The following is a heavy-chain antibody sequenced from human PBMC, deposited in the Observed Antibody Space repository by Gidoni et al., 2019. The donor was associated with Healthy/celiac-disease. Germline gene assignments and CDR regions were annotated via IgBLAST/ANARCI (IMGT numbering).Heavy chain of an antibody. V-gene: IGHV4-38-2*02. D-gene: IGHD3-10*01. J-gene: IGHJ4*02. CDR2: IYHSGST. CDR3: ARDNMVRGWGILDY. Sequence: QVQLQESGPGLVKPSETLSLTCTVSGYSISSGYYWGWIRQPPGKGLEWIGSIYHSGSTYYNPSLKSRVTISVDTSKNQFSLKLSSVTAADTAVYYCARDNMVRGWGILDYWGQGTLVTVSS. CDR1: GYSISSGYY.